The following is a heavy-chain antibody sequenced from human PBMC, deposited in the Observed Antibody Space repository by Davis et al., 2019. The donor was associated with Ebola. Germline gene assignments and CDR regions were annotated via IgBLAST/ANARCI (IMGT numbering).Heavy chain of an antibody. CDR2: ISSDSDYI. CDR3: AKGSGCDL. D-gene: IGHD6-19*01. CDR1: GFTFGDYA. J-gene: IGHJ2*01. V-gene: IGHV3-21*01. Sequence: GESLKISCTASGFTFGDYAMSWVRQAPGKALEWVSSISSDSDYIYYADSAKGRFTISRDNAKNSLFLQMNSLRAEDTAVYYCAKGSGCDLWGRGTLVTVSS.